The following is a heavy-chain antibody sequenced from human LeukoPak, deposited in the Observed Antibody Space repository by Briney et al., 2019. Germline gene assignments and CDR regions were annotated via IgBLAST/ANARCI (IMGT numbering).Heavy chain of an antibody. CDR3: ARQTDVVAATSGGRSRSYYFDY. D-gene: IGHD2-15*01. J-gene: IGHJ4*02. CDR1: GGSISSSSYY. Sequence: SSETLSLTCTVSGGSISSSSYYWGWIRQPPGKGLEWIGGIYYSGSTYYNPSLKSRVTISVDTSKNQFSLKLSSVTAADTAVYYCARQTDVVAATSGGRSRSYYFDYWGQGTLVTVSS. V-gene: IGHV4-39*01. CDR2: IYYSGST.